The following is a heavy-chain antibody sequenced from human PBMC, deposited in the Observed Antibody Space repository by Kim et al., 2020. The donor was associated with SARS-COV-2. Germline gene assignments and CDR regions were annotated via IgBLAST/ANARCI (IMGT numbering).Heavy chain of an antibody. CDR2: ISGDGGST. CDR3: ATTAAGSTEYFQH. D-gene: IGHD6-13*01. J-gene: IGHJ1*01. Sequence: GGSLRLSCAASGFTFDDYAMHWVRQAPGKGLEWVSLISGDGGSTYYADSVKGRFTISRDNSKNSLYLQMNSLRTEDTALYYCATTAAGSTEYFQHWGQGPLVAVSS. V-gene: IGHV3-43*02. CDR1: GFTFDDYA.